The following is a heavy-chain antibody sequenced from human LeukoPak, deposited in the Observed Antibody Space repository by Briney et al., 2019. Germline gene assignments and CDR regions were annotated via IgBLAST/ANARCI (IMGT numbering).Heavy chain of an antibody. J-gene: IGHJ4*02. V-gene: IGHV4-59*11. D-gene: IGHD4-23*01. CDR3: VRTGWELLTT. CDR1: GASFESHY. CDR2: YFDTGST. Sequence: SETLSLTCNVSGASFESHYWTWIRQTPDKRLEWIGYYFDTGSTDFNPSLKSRVAMSVDRSKNQFFLRLKSVTAADTAVYYCVRTGWELLTTWGPGTLVTVS.